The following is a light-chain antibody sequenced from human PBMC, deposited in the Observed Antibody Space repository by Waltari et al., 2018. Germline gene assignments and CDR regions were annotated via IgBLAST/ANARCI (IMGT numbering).Light chain of an antibody. J-gene: IGLJ3*02. CDR3: QTGGHGTWV. CDR2: VNSDGSH. Sequence: QLVLTQSPSVSASLGASVKLTCTLSSGHSSNVIAWHQQQPGTGPRYLMKVNSDGSHSKGDEIPYLFSGSSSGPERYLTISSLQSDDEADYYCQTGGHGTWVFGGGTKLTVL. V-gene: IGLV4-69*01. CDR1: SGHSSNV.